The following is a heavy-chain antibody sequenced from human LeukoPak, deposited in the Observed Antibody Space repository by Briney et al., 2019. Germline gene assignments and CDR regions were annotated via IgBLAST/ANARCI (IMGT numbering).Heavy chain of an antibody. CDR3: ARGGRFPDS. Sequence: SETLSLTCTVSGGSITNYYWSWIRQPAGNGLECIGRIYASGSTNYNPSLKSRGTMSVDSSKNQFSLNLSSVTAADTAVYYCARGGRFPDSWGQGTLVTVSS. V-gene: IGHV4-4*07. CDR2: IYASGST. CDR1: GGSITNYY. D-gene: IGHD3-10*01. J-gene: IGHJ4*02.